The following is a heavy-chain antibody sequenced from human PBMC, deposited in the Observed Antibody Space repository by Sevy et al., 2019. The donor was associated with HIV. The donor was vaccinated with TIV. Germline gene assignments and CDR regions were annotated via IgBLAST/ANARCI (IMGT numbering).Heavy chain of an antibody. CDR3: ARDGPGDWGTNWFAFDI. V-gene: IGHV4-61*02. J-gene: IGHJ3*02. Sequence: SETLSLTCTVSGGSISSGSYDWSWIRQPAGKGLEWIGRISTSGSTNYNPSLKSRVTILRDTSKNQFSLRLTSMTAADTAVYYCARDGPGDWGTNWFAFDIWGQGTMVTVSS. CDR2: ISTSGST. D-gene: IGHD2-21*02. CDR1: GGSISSGSYD.